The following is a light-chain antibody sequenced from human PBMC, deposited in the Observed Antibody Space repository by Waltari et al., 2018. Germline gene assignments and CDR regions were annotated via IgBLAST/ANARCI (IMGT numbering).Light chain of an antibody. CDR2: ADD. CDR1: RSNIGNNA. CDR3: AAWDDSLKGVL. V-gene: IGLV1-36*01. Sequence: QSVLTQTPSVSEAPRQRVTISCSGSRSNIGNNAVNWYQQVPGKAPKLLVFADDLLAAGVSDRFSGANSGTSASLAISGLRSEDEGFYFCAAWDDSLKGVLFGGGTKLTVL. J-gene: IGLJ2*01.